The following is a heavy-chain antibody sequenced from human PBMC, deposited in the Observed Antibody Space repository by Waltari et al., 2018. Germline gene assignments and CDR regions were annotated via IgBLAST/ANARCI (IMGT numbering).Heavy chain of an antibody. CDR2: MSYTGAT. CDR3: ATYIGASVGTAAFDV. Sequence: QLQLQESGPGLVQPSETLSLTCSASGVSITSNRHYWGWIRQPPGQGLEWIGTMSYTGATYSSPSLESRVTVSRDTSKNQLSLKLVSVTAADTAVYYCATYIGASVGTAAFDVWGQGTMVAVSS. CDR1: GVSITSNRHY. V-gene: IGHV4-39*01. J-gene: IGHJ3*01. D-gene: IGHD1-1*01.